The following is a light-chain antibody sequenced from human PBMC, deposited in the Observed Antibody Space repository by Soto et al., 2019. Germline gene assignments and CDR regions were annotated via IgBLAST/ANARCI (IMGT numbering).Light chain of an antibody. V-gene: IGKV1-5*03. CDR3: QQLNSYPLT. CDR2: KTS. J-gene: IGKJ4*01. Sequence: DIRMTQSPSSLSASIGDRVTITCRASESVNSWVAWFQQKPGKAPKLLICKTSILERGVPSRFSGSGSGTDFTLAISSLQPEDSATYYCQQLNSYPLTFGGGTKVDIK. CDR1: ESVNSW.